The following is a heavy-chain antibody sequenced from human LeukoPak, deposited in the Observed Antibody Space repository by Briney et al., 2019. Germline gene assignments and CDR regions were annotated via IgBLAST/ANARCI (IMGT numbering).Heavy chain of an antibody. CDR1: GYTFTGYY. D-gene: IGHD3-9*01. CDR2: INPNSGGT. J-gene: IGHJ6*02. CDR3: ARSSTLTYYDILTGITPFYYGMDV. V-gene: IGHV1-2*02. Sequence: ASVKVSCKASGYTFTGYYMHWVRQAPGQGLEWMGWINPNSGGTNYAQKFQGRVTMTRDTSISTAYMELSRLRSDDTAVYYCARSSTLTYYDILTGITPFYYGMDVWGQGTTVTVSS.